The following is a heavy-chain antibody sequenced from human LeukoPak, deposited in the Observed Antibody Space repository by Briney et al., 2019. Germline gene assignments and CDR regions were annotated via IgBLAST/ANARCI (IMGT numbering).Heavy chain of an antibody. J-gene: IGHJ4*02. CDR3: ARRDSSGY. V-gene: IGHV3-48*03. Sequence: GGSLRLSCAAAGFTFNSCEMNWVRQAPGKGLEWVSHISTSGSTIYYADSVKGRFTISRDNAKNSLYLQMNSLRAEDTAVYYCARRDSSGYWGQGTLVTVSS. CDR1: GFTFNSCE. CDR2: ISTSGSTI. D-gene: IGHD3-22*01.